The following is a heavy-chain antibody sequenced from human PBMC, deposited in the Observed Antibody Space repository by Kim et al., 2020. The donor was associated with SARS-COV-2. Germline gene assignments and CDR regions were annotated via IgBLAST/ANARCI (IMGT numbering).Heavy chain of an antibody. CDR2: IYYSGST. CDR3: ARAPGVTMVRGVIIPWYNCFDP. CDR1: GGSISSSSYY. D-gene: IGHD3-10*01. J-gene: IGHJ5*02. Sequence: SETLSLTCTVSGGSISSSSYYWGWIRQPPGKGLEWIGSIYYSGSTYYNPSLKSRVTISVDTSKNQFSLKLSSVTAADTAVYYCARAPGVTMVRGVIIPWYNCFDPWGQGTLVTVSS. V-gene: IGHV4-39*01.